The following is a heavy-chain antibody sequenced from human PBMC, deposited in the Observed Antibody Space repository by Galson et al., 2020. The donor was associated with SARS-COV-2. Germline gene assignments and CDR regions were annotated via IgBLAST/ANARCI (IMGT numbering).Heavy chain of an antibody. Sequence: SGPTLVNPTPTLTLTCTFSGFSLSTHRGGVARIRQPPGEALEWLALIYWNDDKRHNPSLESRLTLNKDTSKNQVILTMTNVDPVDTATYFGARLTGISAIYYFDFWCQGSLVTVSS. CDR1: GFSLSTHRGG. CDR2: IYWNDDK. CDR3: ARLTGISAIYYFDF. J-gene: IGHJ4*02. D-gene: IGHD1-20*01. V-gene: IGHV2-5*01.